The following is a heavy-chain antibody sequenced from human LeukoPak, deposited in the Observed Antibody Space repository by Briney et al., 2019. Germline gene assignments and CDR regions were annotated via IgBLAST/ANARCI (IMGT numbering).Heavy chain of an antibody. J-gene: IGHJ6*02. V-gene: IGHV3-23*01. Sequence: GGSLRLSCAASGFTFSNYVMSWVRQAPGKGLEWVSAISGGGGSTYYADSVKGRFTISRDNSKNTLYLQMNSLRAEDTAVYYCAKDSGSYYYYGMDVWGQGTTVTVSS. D-gene: IGHD1-26*01. CDR3: AKDSGSYYYYGMDV. CDR1: GFTFSNYV. CDR2: ISGGGGST.